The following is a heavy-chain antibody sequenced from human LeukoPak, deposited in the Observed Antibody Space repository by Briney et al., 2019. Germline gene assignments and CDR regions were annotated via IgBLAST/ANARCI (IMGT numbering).Heavy chain of an antibody. CDR3: GRGKHYAVDF. V-gene: IGHV6-1*01. CDR1: GDSVSSNNID. CDR2: TYYRSKWYY. Sequence: SQTLSLTCAISGDSVSSNNIDWRWIRQSPSRGLEWLGTTYYRSKWYYDYAVSVKSRITIIPDTSKNQVSLQLSSVTPEDTAVYYCGRGKHYAVDFWGQGTLVTVSS. D-gene: IGHD4-17*01. J-gene: IGHJ4*02.